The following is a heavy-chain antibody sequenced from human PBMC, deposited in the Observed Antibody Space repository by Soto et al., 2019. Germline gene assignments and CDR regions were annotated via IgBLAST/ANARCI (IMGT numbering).Heavy chain of an antibody. J-gene: IGHJ4*02. CDR1: GFTFSSYS. CDR3: AREDRRRQVVGFDY. V-gene: IGHV3-48*02. CDR2: ITSSSSAI. D-gene: IGHD2-15*01. Sequence: SLRLSCAASGFTFSSYSMNWVRQAPGKGLEWVSYITSSSSAIFYADSVKGRFTISRDNAKNSLYLQMNSLRDEDTAVYYCAREDRRRQVVGFDYWGQGTLVTVSS.